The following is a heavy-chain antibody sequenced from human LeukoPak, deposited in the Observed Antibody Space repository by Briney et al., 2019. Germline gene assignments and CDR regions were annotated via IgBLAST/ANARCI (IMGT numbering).Heavy chain of an antibody. CDR3: ARVGVATISGWFDP. D-gene: IGHD5-12*01. V-gene: IGHV4-39*07. CDR2: IYSSGST. J-gene: IGHJ5*02. Sequence: SETLSLTCAVSGASISGSNYYWGWIRQPPGKGLEWIGNIYSSGSTYYNASLQSRVTISIDTSKNQFSLRLSSVIAADTAVYYCARVGVATISGWFDPWGQGTLVTVSS. CDR1: GASISGSNYY.